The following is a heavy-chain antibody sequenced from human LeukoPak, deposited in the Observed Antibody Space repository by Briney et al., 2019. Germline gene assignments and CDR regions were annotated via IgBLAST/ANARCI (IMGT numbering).Heavy chain of an antibody. Sequence: GGSLRLSCAASGFSVSDNYMSWVRQAPGKGLEWVSFIHPGGTTSYAYSVKGRFTFSRLNSKNTLYLQMNTLRAEDTAVYYCTRDAEGATIWGQGTLVTVSS. D-gene: IGHD1-26*01. CDR3: TRDAEGATI. V-gene: IGHV3-53*01. CDR2: IHPGGTT. J-gene: IGHJ1*01. CDR1: GFSVSDNY.